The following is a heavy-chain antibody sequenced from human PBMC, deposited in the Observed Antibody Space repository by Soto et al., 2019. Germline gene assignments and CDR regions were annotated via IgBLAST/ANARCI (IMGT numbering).Heavy chain of an antibody. CDR3: AREFCSGPFDY. J-gene: IGHJ4*02. Sequence: QVQLVESGGGVVQPGRSLRLSCAASGFTFSSYGLHWVRQAPGKGLEWVAVIWSEGSNKYYADSVKGRFTISRDNSQNTLYLQMNRLRAEDTAVYYCAREFCSGPFDYWGQGTLVTVSS. CDR2: IWSEGSNK. CDR1: GFTFSSYG. D-gene: IGHD2-15*01. V-gene: IGHV3-33*01.